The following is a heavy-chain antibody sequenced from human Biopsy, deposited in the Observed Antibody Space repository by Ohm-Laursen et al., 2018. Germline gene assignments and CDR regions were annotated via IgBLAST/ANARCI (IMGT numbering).Heavy chain of an antibody. CDR2: IYITGET. D-gene: IGHD3-10*01. CDR1: GGSISSDY. Sequence: LDTLSLTCTVSGGSISSDYWSWIRQTPGKGLEWIGRIYITGETDYNPSLKSRVTMSVDSSKKQFSLKLKSVTAADTAIYYCARAPPLIRGVVESWFDPWGQGILVTVSS. J-gene: IGHJ5*02. CDR3: ARAPPLIRGVVESWFDP. V-gene: IGHV4-4*07.